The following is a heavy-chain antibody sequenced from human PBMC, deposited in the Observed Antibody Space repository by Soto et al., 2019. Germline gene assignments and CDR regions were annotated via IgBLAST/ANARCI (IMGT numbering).Heavy chain of an antibody. CDR3: ARARRVGIAVAGPNRFDP. Sequence: SETLSLTCAVYGGYFSGYYWSWIRQPPGKGLEWIGEINHSGSTNYNPSLKSRVTISVDTSKNQFSLKLSSVTAVDTAVYYCARARRVGIAVAGPNRFDPWGQGTLVTVSS. D-gene: IGHD6-19*01. V-gene: IGHV4-34*01. CDR2: INHSGST. J-gene: IGHJ5*02. CDR1: GGYFSGYY.